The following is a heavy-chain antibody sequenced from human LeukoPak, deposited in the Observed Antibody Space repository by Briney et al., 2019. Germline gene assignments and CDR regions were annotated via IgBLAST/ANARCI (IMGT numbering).Heavy chain of an antibody. CDR3: ARDIVAAGLFFDY. J-gene: IGHJ4*02. CDR2: IRGSGGDI. V-gene: IGHV3-11*04. D-gene: IGHD6-13*01. Sequence: GGSLRLSCAASGLTFSDYYMGWIRQAPRKGLEWVSYIRGSGGDIHYADSVKGRFTISRDNAKSSLYLQMNSLRAEDTAVYYCARDIVAAGLFFDYWGQGTLVTVSS. CDR1: GLTFSDYY.